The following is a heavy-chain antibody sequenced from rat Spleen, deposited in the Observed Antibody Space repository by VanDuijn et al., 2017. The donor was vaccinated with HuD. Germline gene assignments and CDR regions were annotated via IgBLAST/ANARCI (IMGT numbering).Heavy chain of an antibody. D-gene: IGHD1-4*01. Sequence: EVQLVESGGGLVQPGRSLKFSCAASGFTFSNYGMAWVRQAPTKGLEWVASISTGGGNTYYRDSVKGRFTISRDNAKNTLSLQMDSLRTEDTATYYCATPTPGIANWFVYWGQGTLVTVSS. CDR2: ISTGGGNT. J-gene: IGHJ3*01. CDR3: ATPTPGIANWFVY. CDR1: GFTFSNYG. V-gene: IGHV5S23*01.